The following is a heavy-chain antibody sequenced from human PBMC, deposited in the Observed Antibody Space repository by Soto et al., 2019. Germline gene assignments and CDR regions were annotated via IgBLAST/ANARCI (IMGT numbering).Heavy chain of an antibody. Sequence: VESLKISCKGSGYSFSTYSIGWVRQMPWKGLEWIGNIHSGDSNARYSPSFQGQVTISVDKSISTAYLQWSSLKASDTALYYCATWTSSHWFDCWGKGNMVSVSA. CDR1: GYSFSTYS. J-gene: IGHJ4*02. D-gene: IGHD2-2*01. CDR2: IHSGDSNA. CDR3: ATWTSSHWFDC. V-gene: IGHV5-51*01.